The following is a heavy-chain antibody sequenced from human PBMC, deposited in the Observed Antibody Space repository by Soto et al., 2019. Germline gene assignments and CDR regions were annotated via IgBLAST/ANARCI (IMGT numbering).Heavy chain of an antibody. CDR2: ISAYNGNT. CDR3: ARDQPQYYYDSSGYFDY. D-gene: IGHD3-22*01. Sequence: QVQLVQSGAEVKTPGASVKVSCKASGYTFTSYGISWVRQAPGQGLEWMGWISAYNGNTNYAQKLQGRVTMTTDTSTSTAYMELRSLRSDDTAVYYCARDQPQYYYDSSGYFDYWGQGTLVTVSS. CDR1: GYTFTSYG. J-gene: IGHJ4*02. V-gene: IGHV1-18*01.